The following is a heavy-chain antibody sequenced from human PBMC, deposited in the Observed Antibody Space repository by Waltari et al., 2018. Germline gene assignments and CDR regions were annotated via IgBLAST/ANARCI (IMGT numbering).Heavy chain of an antibody. CDR2: ISSDGNTR. V-gene: IGHV3-48*03. Sequence: EVQLVASGGGLVQTGGSLRLSCVCSTFNFANYEMNWVRRAPGKGLQWIAFISSDGNTRQYTDSVKGRFTISRDNANKSLYLQMNNLRSDDTALYYCATMVVVEVENWFDPWGQGIQVTVAS. D-gene: IGHD2-2*01. CDR3: ATMVVVEVENWFDP. CDR1: TFNFANYE. J-gene: IGHJ5*02.